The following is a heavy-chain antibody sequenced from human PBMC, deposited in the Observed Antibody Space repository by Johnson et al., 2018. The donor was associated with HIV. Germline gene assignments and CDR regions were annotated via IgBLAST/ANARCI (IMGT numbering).Heavy chain of an antibody. CDR3: TRATYSNSKAHAFDI. J-gene: IGHJ3*02. CDR2: INSDGSST. CDR1: GFTFSSYA. Sequence: VQLMESGGGVVQPGRSLRLSCAASGFTFSSYAMHWVRQAPGKGLEWVSRINSDGSSTTYADSVKGRFTISRDNAKNTLYLQMNSLRAEDTAVYYCTRATYSNSKAHAFDIWGQGTMVTVSS. V-gene: IGHV3-74*02. D-gene: IGHD6-6*01.